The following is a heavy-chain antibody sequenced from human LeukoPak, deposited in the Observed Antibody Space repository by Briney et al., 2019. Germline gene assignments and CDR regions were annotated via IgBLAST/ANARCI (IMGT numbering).Heavy chain of an antibody. Sequence: ASVKVTFMASGYTFTGYYMHWVRQAPGQGLEWMGWINPNSGDTNYAQKFQGRVTLTRDTSISTAYMELSRLRSDDTAVFYCARGVPRIGDTFADWGQGTLVTVSS. D-gene: IGHD2-15*01. CDR1: GYTFTGYY. CDR2: INPNSGDT. V-gene: IGHV1-2*02. J-gene: IGHJ4*02. CDR3: ARGVPRIGDTFAD.